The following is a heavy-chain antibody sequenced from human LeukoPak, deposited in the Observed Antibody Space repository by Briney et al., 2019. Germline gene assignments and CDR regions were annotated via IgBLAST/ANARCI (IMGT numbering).Heavy chain of an antibody. D-gene: IGHD3-16*02. J-gene: IGHJ5*02. CDR2: IYPGYSDT. CDR3: ARQLSDWFDP. V-gene: IGHV5-51*01. CDR1: GYSFTNHW. Sequence: GESLKISCKGSGYSFTNHWSGWVRQMPGKGLEWMVIIYPGYSDTRYSPSFQGQVTISADKSITTAYLQWSSLKASDTAMYYCARQLSDWFDPWGQGTLVTVSS.